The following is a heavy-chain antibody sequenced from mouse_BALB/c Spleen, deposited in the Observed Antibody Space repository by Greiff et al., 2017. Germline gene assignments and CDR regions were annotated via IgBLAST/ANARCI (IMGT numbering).Heavy chain of an antibody. Sequence: QVQLQQSGAELMKPGASVKISCKATGYTFSSYWIAWVKQRPGHGLEWIGEILPGSGSTNYNEKFKGKATFTADTSSNTAYMQLSSLTSEDSAVYYGARIYYDYDGGAWFAYWGQGTLVTVSA. CDR2: ILPGSGST. V-gene: IGHV1-9*01. D-gene: IGHD2-4*01. CDR3: ARIYYDYDGGAWFAY. CDR1: GYTFSSYW. J-gene: IGHJ3*01.